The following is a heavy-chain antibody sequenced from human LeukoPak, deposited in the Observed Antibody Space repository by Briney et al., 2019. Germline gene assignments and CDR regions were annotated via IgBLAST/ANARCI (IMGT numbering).Heavy chain of an antibody. D-gene: IGHD3-3*01. Sequence: PSETLSLTCTVSGDSINSSSYYWGWIRQPPGKGLEWIGSLFYSLYHSESIYYTGSAYYNPSLKSRITIAVDTSKNQFSLKLSSVTAADTAVYYCASLREQDFWSGSYGMDVWGQGTTVTVSS. V-gene: IGHV4-39*01. CDR1: GDSINSSSYY. CDR3: ASLREQDFWSGSYGMDV. CDR2: LFYSLYHSESIYYTGSA. J-gene: IGHJ6*02.